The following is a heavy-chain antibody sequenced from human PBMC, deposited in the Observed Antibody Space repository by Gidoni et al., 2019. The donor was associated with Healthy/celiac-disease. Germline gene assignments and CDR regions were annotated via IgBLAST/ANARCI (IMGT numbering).Heavy chain of an antibody. J-gene: IGHJ4*02. CDR3: AREGGSIVLMVYADYFDY. CDR1: GGSLGSYY. D-gene: IGHD2-8*01. CDR2: IYTSGST. Sequence: QVQLQESGPGRVKPSETLSLTCTVPGGSLGSYYWSWIRQPAGKGLEWIGRIYTSGSTNYNPSLKSRVTMSVDTSKNQFSLKLSSVTAADTAVYYCAREGGSIVLMVYADYFDYWGQGTLVTVSS. V-gene: IGHV4-4*07.